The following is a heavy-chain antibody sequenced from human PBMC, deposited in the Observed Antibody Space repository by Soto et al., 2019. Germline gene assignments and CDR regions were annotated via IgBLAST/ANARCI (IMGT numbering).Heavy chain of an antibody. CDR3: AREGYCSGGSCPPDAFDI. D-gene: IGHD2-15*01. V-gene: IGHV1-18*01. CDR1: GYTFTSYG. J-gene: IGHJ3*02. CDR2: ISAYNGNT. Sequence: QVQLVQSGAEVKKPGASVKVSCKASGYTFTSYGISWVRQAPGQGLEWMGWISAYNGNTNYAQKLQGRVTMTTDTSTSTPYMELRSLRSDDTGVYYCAREGYCSGGSCPPDAFDIWRQGTMVTVSS.